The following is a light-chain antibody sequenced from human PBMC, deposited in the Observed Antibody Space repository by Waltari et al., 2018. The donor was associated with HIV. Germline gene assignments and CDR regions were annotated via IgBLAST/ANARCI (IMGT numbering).Light chain of an antibody. CDR2: WAS. Sequence: DIVMTQSPDSLPVSLGERATINCKSSQGLWQTSMRRHYLAWYQQRPGQPPKLRIAWASTRESGVPDRFSGGVSGTEFTLAISSLQPEDVAVYYCQQYYDTPYTFGQGTKLEI. V-gene: IGKV4-1*01. CDR3: QQYYDTPYT. J-gene: IGKJ2*01. CDR1: QGLWQTSMRRHY.